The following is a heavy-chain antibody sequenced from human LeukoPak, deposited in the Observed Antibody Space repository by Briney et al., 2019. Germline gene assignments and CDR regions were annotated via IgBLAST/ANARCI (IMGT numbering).Heavy chain of an antibody. CDR1: GYTFTGYY. V-gene: IGHV1-2*04. D-gene: IGHD3-10*01. Sequence: ASVKVSCKASGYTFTGYYIHWVRQAPGQGLDWKGWINPNSGGTNYAQKFHDWVTMTSDTTISTASMELSRLRSDDTAVYYCARGRSVAIVRRAPRGYFDLWGRGTLVTVSS. CDR2: INPNSGGT. J-gene: IGHJ2*01. CDR3: ARGRSVAIVRRAPRGYFDL.